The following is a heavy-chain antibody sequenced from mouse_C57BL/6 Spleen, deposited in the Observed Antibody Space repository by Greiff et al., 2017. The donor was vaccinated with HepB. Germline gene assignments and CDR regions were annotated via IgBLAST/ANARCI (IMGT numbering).Heavy chain of an antibody. Sequence: QVQLKESGAELVRPGASVTLSCKASGYTFTDYEMHWVKQTPVHGLEWIGAIDPETGGTAYNQKFKGKAILTADKSSSTAYMELRSLTSEDSAVYYCTRATTVVATGGYFDYWGQGTTLTVSS. V-gene: IGHV1-15*01. CDR1: GYTFTDYE. J-gene: IGHJ2*01. CDR2: IDPETGGT. D-gene: IGHD1-1*01. CDR3: TRATTVVATGGYFDY.